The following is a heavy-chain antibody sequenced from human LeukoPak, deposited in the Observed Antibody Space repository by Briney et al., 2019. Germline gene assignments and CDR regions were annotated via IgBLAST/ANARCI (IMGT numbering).Heavy chain of an antibody. J-gene: IGHJ5*02. CDR3: ANTNNYDSSGYLGFDP. Sequence: ASVKASCKAFGNTFTSNYMHWVRQAPGQGPDWMGWINPNSGGTNYAQKFQGRVTMTRDTSISTAYMELSRLRSDDTAVYYCANTNNYDSSGYLGFDPWGQGTLVTVSS. CDR1: GNTFTSNY. V-gene: IGHV1-2*02. D-gene: IGHD3-22*01. CDR2: INPNSGGT.